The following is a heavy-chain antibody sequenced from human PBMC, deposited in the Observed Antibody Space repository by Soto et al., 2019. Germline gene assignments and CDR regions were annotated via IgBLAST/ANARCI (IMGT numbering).Heavy chain of an antibody. CDR2: IRQDGSDK. CDR1: GFTFSSHW. D-gene: IGHD2-15*01. V-gene: IGHV3-7*01. CDR3: VSYCSGERCYPDYYSYYLDV. J-gene: IGHJ6*03. Sequence: GGSLRLSCAASGFTFSSHWMSWVRQAPGKGLEWVATIRQDGSDKYYVDSVKGRFTISRDNVRNSLYLQMHSLRVEDTAVYYCVSYCSGERCYPDYYSYYLDVWGKGTTVTVSS.